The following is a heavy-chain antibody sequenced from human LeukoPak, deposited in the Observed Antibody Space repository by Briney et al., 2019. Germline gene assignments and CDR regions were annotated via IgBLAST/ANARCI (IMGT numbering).Heavy chain of an antibody. CDR2: ISAYNGNT. CDR3: ARDRSSGYYFHYYGMDV. CDR1: GYTFTSYG. V-gene: IGHV1-18*01. D-gene: IGHD3-22*01. Sequence: ASVKVSCKASGYTFTSYGISWVRQAPGQGLEWMGWISAYNGNTNYAQKLQGRVTMTTDTSTSTAYMELRSLRSDDTAVYYCARDRSSGYYFHYYGMDVWGQGTTVTVSS. J-gene: IGHJ6*02.